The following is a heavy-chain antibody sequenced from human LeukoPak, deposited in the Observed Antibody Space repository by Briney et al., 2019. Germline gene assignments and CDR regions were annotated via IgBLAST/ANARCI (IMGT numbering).Heavy chain of an antibody. Sequence: ASVNVSCKASGYTFTSYDINWVRQATGQGLEWMGWMNPGSGNTGYAQKFQGRVTMTRNTSISTVYMEVSGLRSEDTAVYYCARAPHYYDSSGYYRNKWYFDLWGRGTLVTVSS. J-gene: IGHJ2*01. CDR2: MNPGSGNT. CDR3: ARAPHYYDSSGYYRNKWYFDL. D-gene: IGHD3-22*01. CDR1: GYTFTSYD. V-gene: IGHV1-8*01.